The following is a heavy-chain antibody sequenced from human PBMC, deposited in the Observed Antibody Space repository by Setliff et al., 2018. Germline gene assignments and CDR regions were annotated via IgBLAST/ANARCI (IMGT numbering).Heavy chain of an antibody. V-gene: IGHV2-5*02. CDR2: IFWDDDK. CDR3: AHFTVGYDISGYLFS. D-gene: IGHD3-22*01. Sequence: SGPRGEPTETLTLTCTFSGFSLSTNTVGVGWIRQPPGKALEWLAVIFWDDDKRYSPSLQHRLTINKDTSKNQVVLTMANVDPVDTATYYCAHFTVGYDISGYLFSWGQGTLVTVSS. CDR1: GFSLSTNTVG. J-gene: IGHJ5*02.